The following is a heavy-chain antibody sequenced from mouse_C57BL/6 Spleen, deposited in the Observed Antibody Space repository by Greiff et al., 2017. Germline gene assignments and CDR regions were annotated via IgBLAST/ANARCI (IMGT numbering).Heavy chain of an antibody. Sequence: EVQLQQSGPELVKPGASVKISCKASGYSFTGYYMHWVKQSHGNILDWIGYIYPYNGVSSYNQKFKGKATLTVDKYSSTAYMERRSLNSEDSAVYYCATYGSSPWYFDVWGTGTTVTVSS. J-gene: IGHJ1*03. V-gene: IGHV1-31*01. CDR1: GYSFTGYY. CDR3: ATYGSSPWYFDV. D-gene: IGHD1-1*01. CDR2: IYPYNGVS.